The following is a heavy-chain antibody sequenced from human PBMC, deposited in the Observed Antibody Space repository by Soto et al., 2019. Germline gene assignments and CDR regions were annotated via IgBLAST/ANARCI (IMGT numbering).Heavy chain of an antibody. CDR3: ARDRWGRQNFYYFDY. D-gene: IGHD3-16*01. CDR1: GYTFTSYG. J-gene: IGHJ4*02. V-gene: IGHV1-18*04. CDR2: ISTDNGDT. Sequence: ASVKVSCKASGYTFTSYGVGWVRQAPGQGPEWVGWISTDNGDTSYVQKLQDRVTMTTDTSTSTAYMELRSLRLDDTAVYYCARDRWGRQNFYYFDYWGQGTLVTVSS.